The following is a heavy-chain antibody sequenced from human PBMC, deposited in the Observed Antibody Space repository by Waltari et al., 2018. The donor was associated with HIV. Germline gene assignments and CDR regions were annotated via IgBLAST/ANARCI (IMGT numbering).Heavy chain of an antibody. CDR3: ARHGMFGYYDSSGYYSY. V-gene: IGHV4-39*01. D-gene: IGHD3-22*01. J-gene: IGHJ4*02. CDR1: GCSISSSSYY. CDR2: INYSGST. Sequence: QLQLQESGPGLVKPSETLSLTCTVSGCSISSSSYYWGWIRQPPGKGLEWIGSINYSGSTYYNPSLKSRVTISVDTSKNQFSLKLSSVTAADTAVYYCARHGMFGYYDSSGYYSYWGQGTLVTVSS.